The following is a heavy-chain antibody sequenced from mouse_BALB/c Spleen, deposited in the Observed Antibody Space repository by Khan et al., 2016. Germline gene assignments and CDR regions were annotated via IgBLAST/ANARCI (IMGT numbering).Heavy chain of an antibody. D-gene: IGHD1-2*01. J-gene: IGHJ3*01. CDR2: ISHSGDS. CDR3: ATWDYYGAAFAY. V-gene: IGHV3-8*02. Sequence: EVKLLESGPSLARPSQTLSLTCSVTGDSITSGHWNWIRKFPGNRFDFMGYISHSGDSYYNPSLKSRISITRDTSKNQYYLHLNSVTTEDTATYYCATWDYYGAAFAYWGQGTLVTVSA. CDR1: GDSITSGH.